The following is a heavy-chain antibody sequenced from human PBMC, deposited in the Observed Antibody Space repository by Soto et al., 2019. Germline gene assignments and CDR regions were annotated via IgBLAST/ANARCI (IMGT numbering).Heavy chain of an antibody. CDR3: LVKGAAADNRFDP. V-gene: IGHV3-74*01. J-gene: IGHJ5*02. CDR2: INSDGSST. Sequence: EVQLVESGGGLVQPGGSLRLSCAASGFTFSSYWMHWVRQAPGKGLVWVSRINSDGSSTSYADSVKGRFTISRDNAKNTLYLQKNSLRAEDTAVDYCLVKGAAADNRFDPRGQGTLVTVSS. D-gene: IGHD6-13*01. CDR1: GFTFSSYW.